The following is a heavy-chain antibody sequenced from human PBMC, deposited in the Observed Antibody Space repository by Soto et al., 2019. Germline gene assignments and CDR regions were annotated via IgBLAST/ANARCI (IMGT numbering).Heavy chain of an antibody. CDR3: AKHLPAANYYYYYGMDV. D-gene: IGHD2-2*01. J-gene: IGHJ6*02. CDR2: VTGSGGTT. CDR1: GFTFSSYA. Sequence: GSLRLSCAASGFTFSSYAMSWVRQAPGKGLEWVSGVTGSGGTTDYADSVKGRFTISRDNSKNTLYLQMNSLRAEDTAVYYCAKHLPAANYYYYYGMDVWGQGTTVTVSS. V-gene: IGHV3-23*01.